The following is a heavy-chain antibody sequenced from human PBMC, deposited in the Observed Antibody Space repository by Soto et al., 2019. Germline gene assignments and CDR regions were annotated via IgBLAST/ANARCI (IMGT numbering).Heavy chain of an antibody. CDR2: ISSSSSYI. CDR1: GFTFSSYS. D-gene: IGHD3-9*01. Sequence: GGSLRLSCAASGFTFSSYSMNWVRQAPGKGLEWVSSISSSSSYIYYADSVNGRFTISTDKAKNSLYLQMNSLRAEDTAVYYCARGGVGYFDWCSGYYGMEVWGQGTTVTVSS. J-gene: IGHJ6*02. CDR3: ARGGVGYFDWCSGYYGMEV. V-gene: IGHV3-21*01.